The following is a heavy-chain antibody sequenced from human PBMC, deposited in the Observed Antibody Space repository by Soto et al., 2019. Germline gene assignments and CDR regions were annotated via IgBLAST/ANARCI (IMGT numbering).Heavy chain of an antibody. Sequence: PSETLSLTCSVSGGSIGSSSYYFGWIRQPPGKGLEWIGSLYYTGTTYYNSSLKSRVTISADKSQNQFSLRLSSVTAADTAVYYCGVYCSRTYCYDWFDPWGQGTLVTVSS. CDR2: LYYTGTT. CDR1: GGSIGSSSYY. CDR3: GVYCSRTYCYDWFDP. J-gene: IGHJ5*02. V-gene: IGHV4-39*01. D-gene: IGHD2-2*01.